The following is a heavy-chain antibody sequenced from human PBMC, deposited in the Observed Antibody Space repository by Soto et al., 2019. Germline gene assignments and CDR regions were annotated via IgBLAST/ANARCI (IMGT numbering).Heavy chain of an antibody. CDR1: GGSVSSGSYY. D-gene: IGHD2-15*01. Sequence: SETLSLTCTVSGGSVSSGSYYWSWIRQPPGKGLEWIGYIYYSGSTNYNPSLKSRVTISVDTSKNQFSLKLSSVTAADTAVYYCARGVVAVVAATPAFDYWGQGTLVTVSS. CDR3: ARGVVAVVAATPAFDY. V-gene: IGHV4-61*01. J-gene: IGHJ4*02. CDR2: IYYSGST.